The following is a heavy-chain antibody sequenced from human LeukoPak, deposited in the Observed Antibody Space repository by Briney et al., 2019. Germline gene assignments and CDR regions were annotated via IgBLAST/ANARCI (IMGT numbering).Heavy chain of an antibody. J-gene: IGHJ6*04. D-gene: IGHD2-15*01. V-gene: IGHV4-59*01. CDR1: GGSISSYF. CDR3: ARDNSDRAKDV. CDR2: IYYSGST. Sequence: PSETLSFTCIVSGGSISSYFWSWIRQPPGKGLEWIGHIYYSGSTNYNPSLESRVTISIGTSKNQFSLKLSSVTAADTAVYYCARDNSDRAKDVWGKGTTVTVSS.